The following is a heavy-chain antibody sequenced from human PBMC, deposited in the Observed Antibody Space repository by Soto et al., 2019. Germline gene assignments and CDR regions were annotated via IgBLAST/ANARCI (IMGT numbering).Heavy chain of an antibody. Sequence: EVQLLESGGGLVQPGGSLRLSCAASGFTFSNYAMTGVRQAPGKGLEWVSTIRGSGGSTYYADSVKGRFTISRDNSKNTLHLQMNSLRAEDTAVYYCAKDSGPYSSSWSDYWGQGTLVTVSP. V-gene: IGHV3-23*01. D-gene: IGHD6-13*01. CDR1: GFTFSNYA. CDR2: IRGSGGST. J-gene: IGHJ4*02. CDR3: AKDSGPYSSSWSDY.